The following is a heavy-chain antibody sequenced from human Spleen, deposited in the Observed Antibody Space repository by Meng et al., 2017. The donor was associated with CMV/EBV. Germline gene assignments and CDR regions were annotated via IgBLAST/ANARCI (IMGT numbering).Heavy chain of an antibody. CDR1: GFTFSTYS. CDR2: ISVSSSYI. J-gene: IGHJ6*02. V-gene: IGHV3-21*04. Sequence: GESLKISCAVSGFTFSTYSMNWVRQAPGKGLEWVSSISVSSSYIYYADSVKGRFTISRDNAKNSLYLQMNSLRAEDTAVYYCARERMWGGLERSGWYYYGLDVWGQGTTVTVSS. CDR3: ARERMWGGLERSGWYYYGLDV. D-gene: IGHD6-19*01.